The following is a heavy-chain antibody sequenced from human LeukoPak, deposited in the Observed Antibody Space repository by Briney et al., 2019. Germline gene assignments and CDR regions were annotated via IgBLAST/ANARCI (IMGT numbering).Heavy chain of an antibody. Sequence: GGSLRLSCAASGFTFSSYSMNWVRQAPGKGLEWVSSISSSSSYIYYADSVKGRFTISRDNAKNSLYLQMNSLRAEDTAVYYCASTPSSSWESYYFDYWGQGTLVTVSS. CDR1: GFTFSSYS. V-gene: IGHV3-21*01. CDR3: ASTPSSSWESYYFDY. D-gene: IGHD6-13*01. J-gene: IGHJ4*02. CDR2: ISSSSSYI.